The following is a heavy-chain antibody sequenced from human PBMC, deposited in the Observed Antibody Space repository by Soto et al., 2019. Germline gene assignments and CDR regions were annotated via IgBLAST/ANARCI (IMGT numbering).Heavy chain of an antibody. V-gene: IGHV1-18*01. J-gene: IGHJ6*02. CDR1: GYTFTNFG. CDR2: ISPYSGNT. Sequence: QVQLVQSGAEVKKPGASVKVSCKASGYTFTNFGISWVRQAPGQGLEWMGWISPYSGNTNFAQKLQGRVTMTTDTSTSTAYLELRRLISDDTAVYYGAREHPSQYGMDVWGQGTTVTVSS. CDR3: AREHPSQYGMDV.